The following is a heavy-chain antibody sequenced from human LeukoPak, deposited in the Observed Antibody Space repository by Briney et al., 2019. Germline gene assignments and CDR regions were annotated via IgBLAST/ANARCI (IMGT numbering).Heavy chain of an antibody. CDR1: GYSFTTYW. Sequence: GESPKISCKGSGYSFTTYWIGWVRQMPGKGLEWMGIIYPGDSDTRYSPSFQGQVTISADKSVNTAYLQWSSLKASDTAMHYCARLDTAMVTHFDYWGQGTLVTVSS. CDR3: ARLDTAMVTHFDY. CDR2: IYPGDSDT. V-gene: IGHV5-51*01. J-gene: IGHJ4*02. D-gene: IGHD5-18*01.